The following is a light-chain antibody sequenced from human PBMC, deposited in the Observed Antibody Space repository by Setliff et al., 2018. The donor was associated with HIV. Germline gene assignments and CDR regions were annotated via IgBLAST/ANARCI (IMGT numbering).Light chain of an antibody. Sequence: QSALTQPASISGSPGQSITISCTGTSSDIGAYKYVSWYQQHPGKAPKLPIYEVSKRPSGVSDRFSGSKSGNTAALTISGLQAEDEADYYCCSYASSSLSYVFGAGTKVTVL. J-gene: IGLJ1*01. V-gene: IGLV2-14*01. CDR3: CSYASSSLSYV. CDR2: EVS. CDR1: SSDIGAYKY.